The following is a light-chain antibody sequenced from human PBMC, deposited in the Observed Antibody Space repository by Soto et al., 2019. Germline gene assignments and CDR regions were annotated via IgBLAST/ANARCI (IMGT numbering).Light chain of an antibody. CDR1: GSNIGENA. Sequence: QSVLTQPPSASGTPGQTVTISCSGSGSNIGENAVNWYQHLPGTAPQLLIYSNAMRPSGVPPRFSGSKSGTAGSLAISGLQYEDEAHYYCAAWDDSLKAMLFGGGTQLTVL. V-gene: IGLV1-44*01. CDR3: AAWDDSLKAML. CDR2: SNA. J-gene: IGLJ3*02.